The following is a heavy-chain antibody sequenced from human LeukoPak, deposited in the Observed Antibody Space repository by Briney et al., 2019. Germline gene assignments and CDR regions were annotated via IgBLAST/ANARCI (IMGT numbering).Heavy chain of an antibody. J-gene: IGHJ6*02. V-gene: IGHV3-30-3*01. CDR3: AKGYCSSTSCYAYYYNGMDV. CDR2: ISYDGSNK. Sequence: GGSLRLSCAASGFTFSSYAMHWVRQAPGKGLEWVAVISYDGSNKYYADSVKGRFTISRDNSKDTLYLQMNSLRAEDTAVYYCAKGYCSSTSCYAYYYNGMDVWGQGTTVTVSS. CDR1: GFTFSSYA. D-gene: IGHD2-2*01.